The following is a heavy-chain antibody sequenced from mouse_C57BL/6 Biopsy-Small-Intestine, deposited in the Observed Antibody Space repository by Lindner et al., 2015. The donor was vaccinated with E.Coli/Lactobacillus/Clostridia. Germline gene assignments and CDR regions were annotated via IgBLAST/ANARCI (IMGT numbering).Heavy chain of an antibody. CDR3: ARRNWDDYFDY. CDR1: GYTFTSYG. Sequence: VQLQESGAELARPGASVKLSCKASGYTFTSYGISWVKQRTGQGLEWIGEIYPRSGNTYYNEKFKGKATLTADKSSSTAYMELRSLTSEDSAVYFCARRNWDDYFDYWGQGTTLTVSP. D-gene: IGHD4-1*01. CDR2: IYPRSGNT. J-gene: IGHJ2*01. V-gene: IGHV1-81*01.